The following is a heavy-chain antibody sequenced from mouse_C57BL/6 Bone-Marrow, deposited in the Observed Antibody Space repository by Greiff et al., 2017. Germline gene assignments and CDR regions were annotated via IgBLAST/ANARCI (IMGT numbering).Heavy chain of an antibody. D-gene: IGHD2-5*01. CDR2: SDPEDGDT. Sequence: EVQLKQSGAELVRPGASVKLSCTASGFNIKDYYMHWVKQRPEQGLEWIGRSDPEDGDTEYAPKFQGKATLTANTSSNTAYLQLSSLTSEDTAVYYCTTDYSNPFAYWGQGTLVTVSA. CDR1: GFNIKDYY. J-gene: IGHJ3*01. V-gene: IGHV14-1*01. CDR3: TTDYSNPFAY.